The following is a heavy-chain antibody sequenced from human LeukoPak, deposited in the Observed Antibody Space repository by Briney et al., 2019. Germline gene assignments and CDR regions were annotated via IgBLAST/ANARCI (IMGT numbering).Heavy chain of an antibody. CDR2: INPNSGGT. CDR1: GYTFTGYY. J-gene: IGHJ4*02. Sequence: ASVKLSCKSSGYTFTGYYMHWVRQAPGQGLEWMGWINPNSGGTNYAQKFQGRVTMTRDTSISTAYMELSRLRSDDTAVYYCEAANSGKTFDYWGQGTLVTVSS. V-gene: IGHV1-2*02. D-gene: IGHD2-15*01. CDR3: EAANSGKTFDY.